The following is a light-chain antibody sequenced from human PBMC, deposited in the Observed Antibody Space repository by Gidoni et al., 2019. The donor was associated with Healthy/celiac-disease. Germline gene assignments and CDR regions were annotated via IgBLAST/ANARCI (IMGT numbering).Light chain of an antibody. CDR3: QQLNSYPLT. J-gene: IGKJ4*01. CDR2: AAS. Sequence: DIQLTQSPSFLSASVGDRVTITYRASQGISSYLAWYQQKPVKAPKLLIYAASTLQSGVPSRFSGSGSGTEFTLTISSLQPEDFATYYCQQLNSYPLTFGGGTKVEIK. CDR1: QGISSY. V-gene: IGKV1-9*01.